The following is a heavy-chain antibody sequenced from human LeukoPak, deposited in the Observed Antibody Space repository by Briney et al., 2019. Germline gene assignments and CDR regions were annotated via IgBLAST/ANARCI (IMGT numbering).Heavy chain of an antibody. V-gene: IGHV3-23*01. J-gene: IGHJ4*02. D-gene: IGHD3-10*01. CDR1: GFTFSVYA. Sequence: GGSLRLSCAASGFTFSVYAMSWVRQAPGKGLEWVSVISGSGDSTYYADSVKGRFTISRDNSKNTLYLQVNSLRAEDTAVYYCARHSTVTIRAVFDYWGQGTLVTVSS. CDR3: ARHSTVTIRAVFDY. CDR2: ISGSGDST.